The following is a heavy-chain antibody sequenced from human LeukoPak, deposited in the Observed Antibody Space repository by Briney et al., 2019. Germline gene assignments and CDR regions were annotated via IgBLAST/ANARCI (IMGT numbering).Heavy chain of an antibody. Sequence: GGSLKVSCAASGFSFSTYAMSWVRQAPGKWLERVSAISHDGGSTDYVDSVKGRFTISRDNSKNTLYLQMNSLRAEDTAVFYCAKGVLPLPHQDALDIWGQGTVVTVSS. D-gene: IGHD1-14*01. CDR3: AKGVLPLPHQDALDI. CDR2: ISHDGGST. J-gene: IGHJ3*02. CDR1: GFSFSTYA. V-gene: IGHV3-23*01.